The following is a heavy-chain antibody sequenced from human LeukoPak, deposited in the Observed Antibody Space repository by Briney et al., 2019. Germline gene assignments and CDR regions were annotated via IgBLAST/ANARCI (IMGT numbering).Heavy chain of an antibody. Sequence: SETLSLTCAVYGGSFSGYYWSWIRQPPGKGLEWIGEINNSGSTNYNPSLKSRVTISVDTSKNQFSLKLSSVTAADTAVYYCARGPLVGANFFPFDYWGQGTLVTVSS. V-gene: IGHV4-34*01. J-gene: IGHJ4*02. CDR1: GGSFSGYY. CDR3: ARGPLVGANFFPFDY. D-gene: IGHD1-26*01. CDR2: INNSGST.